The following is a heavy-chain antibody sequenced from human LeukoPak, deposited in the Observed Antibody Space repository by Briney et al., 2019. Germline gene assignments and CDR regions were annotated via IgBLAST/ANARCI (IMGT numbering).Heavy chain of an antibody. CDR1: GGSISSGGYY. CDR2: IYYSGST. Sequence: PSETLSLTCTVSGGSISSGGYYWSWIRQHPGKGLEWIGYIYYSGSTYYNPPLKSRVTISVDTSKNQFSLKLSSVTAADTAVYYCVSGSSGWLYFQHWGQGTLVTVSS. CDR3: VSGSSGWLYFQH. J-gene: IGHJ1*01. D-gene: IGHD6-19*01. V-gene: IGHV4-31*03.